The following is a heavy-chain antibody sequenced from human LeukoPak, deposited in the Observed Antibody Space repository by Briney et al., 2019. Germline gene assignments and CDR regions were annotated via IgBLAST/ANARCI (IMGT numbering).Heavy chain of an antibody. J-gene: IGHJ4*02. CDR1: GGSISNSSYY. D-gene: IGHD5-24*01. CDR3: ARHGRMGTINPSY. V-gene: IGHV4-39*01. Sequence: SETLSLTCTVSGGSISNSSYYWGWIRQPPGEGLEWIGGMYYSGSTYYNPSLKSRATISVDTSKNQFSLKLSSVTAADTAVYYCARHGRMGTINPSYWGQGTLVTVSS. CDR2: MYYSGST.